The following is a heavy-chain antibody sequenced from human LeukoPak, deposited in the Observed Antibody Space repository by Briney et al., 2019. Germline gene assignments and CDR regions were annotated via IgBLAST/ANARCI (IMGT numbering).Heavy chain of an antibody. CDR3: ARDLGGSGSYYNVGMDV. J-gene: IGHJ6*04. CDR1: GFTFSSYA. V-gene: IGHV3-30*04. Sequence: PGRSLRLSCAASGFTFSSYAMHWVRQAPGKGLEWVAVISYDGSNKYYADSVKGRFTISRDNSKNTLYLQMNSLRAEDTAVYCCARDLGGSGSYYNVGMDVWGKGTTVTVSS. CDR2: ISYDGSNK. D-gene: IGHD3-10*01.